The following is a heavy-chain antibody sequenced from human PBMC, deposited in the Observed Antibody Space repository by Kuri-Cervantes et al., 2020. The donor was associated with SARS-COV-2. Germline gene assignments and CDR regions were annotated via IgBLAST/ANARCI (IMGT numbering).Heavy chain of an antibody. CDR1: GGSISSINYY. V-gene: IGHV4-61*02. CDR2: IYTSGST. CDR3: ARDAGGWGWFDP. D-gene: IGHD6-19*01. J-gene: IGHJ5*02. Sequence: LRLSCTVSGGSISSINYYWSWIRPAAGKGLEWIGRIYTSGSTNYNPSLRSRVTLSVDTSKNQFSLKLSSVTAADTAVYYCARDAGGWGWFDPWGQGTLVTVSS.